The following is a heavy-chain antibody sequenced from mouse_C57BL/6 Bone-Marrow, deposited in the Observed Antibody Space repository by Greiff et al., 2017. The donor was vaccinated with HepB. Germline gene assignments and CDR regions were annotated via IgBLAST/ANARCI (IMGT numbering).Heavy chain of an antibody. V-gene: IGHV1-18*01. CDR2: INPNNGGT. D-gene: IGHD1-1*01. J-gene: IGHJ2*01. CDR3: ARGGGLRSFYYFDY. CDR1: GYTFTDYN. Sequence: VQLKESGPELVKPGASVKIPCKASGYTFTDYNMDWVKQSHGKSLEWIGDINPNNGGTIYNQKFKGKATLTVDKSSSTAYMELRSLTSEDTAVYYCARGGGLRSFYYFDYWGQGTTLTVSS.